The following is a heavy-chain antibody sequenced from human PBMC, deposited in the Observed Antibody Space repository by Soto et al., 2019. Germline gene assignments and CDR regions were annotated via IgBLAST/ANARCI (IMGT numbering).Heavy chain of an antibody. CDR2: ISAYNGNT. Sequence: ASVKVSCKASGYTFTSYGISWVRQAPGQGLEWMGWISAYNGNTNYAQKLQGRVTMTTYTSTSTAYMELRSLRSDDTAVYYCAREPQVEQFVRGFYGMDVWGQGTTFTVSS. V-gene: IGHV1-18*04. CDR1: GYTFTSYG. J-gene: IGHJ6*02. CDR3: AREPQVEQFVRGFYGMDV. D-gene: IGHD6-6*01.